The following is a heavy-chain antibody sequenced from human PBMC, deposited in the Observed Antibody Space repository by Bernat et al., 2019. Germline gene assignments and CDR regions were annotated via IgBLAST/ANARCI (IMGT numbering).Heavy chain of an antibody. D-gene: IGHD2-2*01. CDR2: IYSDGST. V-gene: IGHV3-66*01. J-gene: IGHJ4*02. Sequence: VESGGGLVQPGGSLRLSCAAPGFTVLNNYMSWVRQAPGKGLEWVSIIYSDGSTYYADSVKGRFTISRDNSKNTLYLQMNGLRAEDTAVYYCARDSCTTTSCYGDWGQGTQVTVSS. CDR3: ARDSCTTTSCYGD. CDR1: GFTVLNNY.